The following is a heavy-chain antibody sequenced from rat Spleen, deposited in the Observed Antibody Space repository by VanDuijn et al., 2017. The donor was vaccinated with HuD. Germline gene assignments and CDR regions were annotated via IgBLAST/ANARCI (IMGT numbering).Heavy chain of an antibody. CDR3: TREAY. Sequence: EVQLVESGGGLVQPGSSLKVSCVASGFTFNNYVMHWFRQAPENGIEWLAYINTDSSDIHYAETVKGRFTISREKAKNHVDMQLSSLRSEDTATYYCTREAYCGQGVMVTVSS. CDR1: GFTFNNYV. CDR2: INTDSSDI. V-gene: IGHV5-43*01. J-gene: IGHJ2*01.